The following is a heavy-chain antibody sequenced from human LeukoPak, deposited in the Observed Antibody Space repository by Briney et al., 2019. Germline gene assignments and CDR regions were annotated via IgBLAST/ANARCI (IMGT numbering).Heavy chain of an antibody. CDR3: AKDGGLWVSAHWGDS. J-gene: IGHJ4*02. D-gene: IGHD7-27*01. Sequence: GGSLRLSCAASGFTFSSYWMSWVRQAPGKGLEWVANIKQDGSEKYYVDSVKGRFTVSRDNSKNTLFLQMNSLRAEDTAVYYCAKDGGLWVSAHWGDSWGRGTLVTVSS. V-gene: IGHV3-7*03. CDR2: IKQDGSEK. CDR1: GFTFSSYW.